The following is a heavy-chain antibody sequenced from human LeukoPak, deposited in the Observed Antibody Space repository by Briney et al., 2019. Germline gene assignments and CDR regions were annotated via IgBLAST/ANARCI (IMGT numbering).Heavy chain of an antibody. CDR2: INPDSGGT. Sequence: ASVKVSCKSSGYTFTGYYMHWVRQAPGQGLEWMGWINPDSGGTNYAQKFQGRVTMTRDTSSSTAYVELSRLRSDDTAVYYCARTAIFSPFSFDYWGQGTLVTVSS. V-gene: IGHV1-2*02. D-gene: IGHD3-9*01. CDR1: GYTFTGYY. CDR3: ARTAIFSPFSFDY. J-gene: IGHJ4*02.